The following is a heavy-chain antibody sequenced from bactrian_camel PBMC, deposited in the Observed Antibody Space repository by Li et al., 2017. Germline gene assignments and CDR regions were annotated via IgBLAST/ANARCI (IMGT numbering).Heavy chain of an antibody. J-gene: IGHJ4*01. CDR3: AAHSGALCSDWTRYNT. CDR2: IYTGDART. CDR1: GYGHITKC. D-gene: IGHD1*01. Sequence: VQLVESGGGSVTAGGSLRLSCSPSGYGHITKCMGWFRQAPGKEREGVAAIYTGDARTVYYADSVKGRFTISRDSAKNTVYLEMYGLEPGDTAMYYCAAHSGALCSDWTRYNTWGQGTQVT. V-gene: IGHV3S40*01.